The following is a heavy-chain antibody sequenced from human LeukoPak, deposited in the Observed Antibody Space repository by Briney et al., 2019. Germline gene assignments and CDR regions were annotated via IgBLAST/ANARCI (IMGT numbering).Heavy chain of an antibody. J-gene: IGHJ4*02. CDR2: IKQDGSEK. D-gene: IGHD6-13*01. CDR1: GFTFSSYA. CDR3: ARVEGPGIAGN. V-gene: IGHV3-7*01. Sequence: PGGSLRLSCAASGFTFSSYAMSWVRQAPGKGLEWVANIKQDGSEKYYVDSVKGRFTISRDNAKNSLYLQMNSLRAEDTAVYYCARVEGPGIAGNWGQGTLVTVSS.